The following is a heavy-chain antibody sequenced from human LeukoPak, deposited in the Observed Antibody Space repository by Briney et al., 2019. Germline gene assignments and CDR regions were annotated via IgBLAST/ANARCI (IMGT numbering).Heavy chain of an antibody. CDR2: INNDGSTT. CDR3: ATAGQYRFDN. CDR1: GFTFSTFW. D-gene: IGHD6-19*01. J-gene: IGHJ5*02. V-gene: IGHV3-74*01. Sequence: GGSLRLSCAAPGFTFSTFWMHWVRQAPGEGPVWVSRINNDGSTTNYADSVKGRFTISRDNAKNTLYLQMNSLTDDDTAAYYCATAGQYRFDNWGQGTLVTVSS.